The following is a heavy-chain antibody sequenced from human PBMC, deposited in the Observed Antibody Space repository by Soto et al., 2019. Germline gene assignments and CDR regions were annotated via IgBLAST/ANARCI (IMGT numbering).Heavy chain of an antibody. V-gene: IGHV3-7*03. CDR2: IKQDGSEK. CDR1: GFTFSSYW. Sequence: EVQLVESGGGLVQPGGSLRLSCAASGFTFSSYWMSWVRQAPGKGLEWVANIKQDGSEKYYVDSVKGRFTISRDNAKNSLSLQMNGLRAEDTAVYYCARDLILTAYGDCWTEPSFDYWGQGTLVTVSS. CDR3: ARDLILTAYGDCWTEPSFDY. J-gene: IGHJ4*02. D-gene: IGHD4-17*01.